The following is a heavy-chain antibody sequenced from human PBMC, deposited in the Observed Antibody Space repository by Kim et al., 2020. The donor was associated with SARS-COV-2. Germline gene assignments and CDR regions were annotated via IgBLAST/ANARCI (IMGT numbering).Heavy chain of an antibody. CDR3: ARDVYDILTGSPSDFDY. V-gene: IGHV3-21*01. Sequence: GGSLRLSCAASGFTFSSYSMNWVRQAPGKGLEWVSSISSSSSYIYYADSVKGRFTISRDNAKNSLYLQMNSLRAEDTAVYYCARDVYDILTGSPSDFDYWGQGTLVTVSS. CDR2: ISSSSSYI. D-gene: IGHD3-9*01. J-gene: IGHJ4*02. CDR1: GFTFSSYS.